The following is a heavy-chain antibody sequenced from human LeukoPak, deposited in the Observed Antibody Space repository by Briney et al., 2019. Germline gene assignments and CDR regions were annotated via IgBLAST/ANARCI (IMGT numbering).Heavy chain of an antibody. V-gene: IGHV4-34*01. J-gene: IGHJ4*02. D-gene: IGHD6-19*01. CDR1: GGSFSGYY. Sequence: SETLSLTCAVYGGSFSGYYWSWIRRPPGKGLEWIGEINHSGSTNYNPSLKSRVTISVDTSKNQFSLKLSSVTAADTAVYYCARANQWLVFHYFDYWGQGTLVTVSS. CDR2: INHSGST. CDR3: ARANQWLVFHYFDY.